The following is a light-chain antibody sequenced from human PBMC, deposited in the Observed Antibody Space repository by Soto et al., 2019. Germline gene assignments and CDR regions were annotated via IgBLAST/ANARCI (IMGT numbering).Light chain of an antibody. V-gene: IGLV2-11*01. Sequence: QSALTQPRSVSGSPGQSVTISCTGTSSDVGGYNYVSWYQQHPGKAPKLMIYDVSKRPSGVPDRFSGPKSGNTASLTISGLQAEDEADYYCCSYAGSYTYVFATGTKVTVL. CDR2: DVS. CDR3: CSYAGSYTYV. CDR1: SSDVGGYNY. J-gene: IGLJ1*01.